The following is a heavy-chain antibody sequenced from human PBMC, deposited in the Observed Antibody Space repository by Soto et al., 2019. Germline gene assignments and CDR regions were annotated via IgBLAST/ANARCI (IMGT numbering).Heavy chain of an antibody. J-gene: IGHJ4*02. CDR2: IYHSGTT. D-gene: IGHD2-2*02. CDR1: GASITSVYS. CDR3: AGTDNLGFYKY. V-gene: IGHV4-38-2*01. Sequence: XETLSLTCAFSGASITSVYSRAWIRQPPGTGPAWIGNIYHSGTTYYNPSLKSRPTISIDTSKNPFSLKLSSLTAPDPAVYYCAGTDNLGFYKYWGQGTLVTVSS.